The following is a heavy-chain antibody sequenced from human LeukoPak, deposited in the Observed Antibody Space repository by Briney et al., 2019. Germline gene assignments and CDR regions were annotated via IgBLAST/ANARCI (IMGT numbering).Heavy chain of an antibody. Sequence: ASVKVSCKASGYTFTDYYIHWVRQAPGQGLEWMAWMNPKTGGTSHAQKFQGRVTMTRDTSISTAYMELSRLRFDDTAVYYCARNKEGKSLDYWGQGTLVTVSS. V-gene: IGHV1-2*02. CDR3: ARNKEGKSLDY. J-gene: IGHJ4*02. CDR1: GYTFTDYY. CDR2: MNPKTGGT.